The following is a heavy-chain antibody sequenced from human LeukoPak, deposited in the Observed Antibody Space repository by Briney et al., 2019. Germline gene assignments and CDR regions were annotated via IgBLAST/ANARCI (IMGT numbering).Heavy chain of an antibody. V-gene: IGHV3-30*18. J-gene: IGHJ3*02. CDR2: ISYDGSNK. CDR1: GFTFSSYG. Sequence: GGSLRLSCAASGFTFSSYGMHWVRQAPGKGLEWVAVISYDGSNKYYADSVKGRFTISRDNSKNTLYLQMNSLRAEDTAVYYCAKEWDWNVPAFDIWGQGTMVTVSS. D-gene: IGHD1-1*01. CDR3: AKEWDWNVPAFDI.